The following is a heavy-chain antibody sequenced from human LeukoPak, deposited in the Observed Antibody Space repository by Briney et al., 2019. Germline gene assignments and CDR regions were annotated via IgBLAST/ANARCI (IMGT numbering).Heavy chain of an antibody. CDR1: GFTFSNYW. J-gene: IGHJ6*02. CDR2: INSDGSRT. D-gene: IGHD6-13*01. V-gene: IGHV3-74*01. Sequence: PGGSLRLSCAASGFTFSNYWMHWVCQGPGKGVVWVSRINSDGSRTSYADSVKGRFTISRDNAKNTLYLQMNSLRAEDTAVFYCARGASSSWSIYYYYGMDVWGQGTTVTVSS. CDR3: ARGASSSWSIYYYYGMDV.